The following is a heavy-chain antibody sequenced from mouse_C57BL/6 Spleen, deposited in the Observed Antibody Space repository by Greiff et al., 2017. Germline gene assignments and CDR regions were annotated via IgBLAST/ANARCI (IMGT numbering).Heavy chain of an antibody. CDR3: ARIDYYGSSYGGYFDV. CDR2: ISSGSSTI. Sequence: EVKLMESGGGLVKPGGSLKLSCAASGFTFSDYGMHWVRQAPEKGLEWVAYISSGSSTIYYADTVKGRFTISRDNAKNTLFLQMTSLRSEDTAMYYCARIDYYGSSYGGYFDVWGTGTTVTVSS. D-gene: IGHD1-1*01. J-gene: IGHJ1*03. V-gene: IGHV5-17*01. CDR1: GFTFSDYG.